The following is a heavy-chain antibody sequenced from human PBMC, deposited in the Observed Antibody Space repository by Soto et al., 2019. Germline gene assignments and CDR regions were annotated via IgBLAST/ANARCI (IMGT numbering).Heavy chain of an antibody. V-gene: IGHV4-39*01. Sequence: QLNMQASGPGLVRPSETLSLTCTVSGDSINIDNYYWGWIRQPPGKGLEWIGSIYYTGDTYYSPSVTSRVTISLDASMHQFSLRLTSVSVADTAMYYCARQATTSWSYWGQGTLVTVSS. CDR1: GDSINIDNYY. D-gene: IGHD2-2*01. J-gene: IGHJ4*02. CDR2: IYYTGDT. CDR3: ARQATTSWSY.